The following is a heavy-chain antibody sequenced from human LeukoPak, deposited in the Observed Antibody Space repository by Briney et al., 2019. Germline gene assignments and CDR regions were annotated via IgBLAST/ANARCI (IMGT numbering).Heavy chain of an antibody. V-gene: IGHV4-34*01. Sequence: SETLSLTCGVSSGSLSGYYWRWIRQPPGGGLEWLGEITHSGSPNHNPSLKSRVTISGDTSKKQFPLNLKSVTAADTGVYYCARGVDLWGRGTPVTVSS. CDR3: ARGVDL. CDR1: SGSLSGYY. J-gene: IGHJ2*01. CDR2: ITHSGSP.